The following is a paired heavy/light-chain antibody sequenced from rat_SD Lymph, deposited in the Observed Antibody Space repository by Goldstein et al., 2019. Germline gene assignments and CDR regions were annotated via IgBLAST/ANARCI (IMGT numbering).Heavy chain of an antibody. J-gene: IGHJ2*01. CDR3: AKQGYGGFFDY. Sequence: EVQLVESGEGLVQPGSSMKLSCVASGFTFSNYGMNWIRQAPKKGLEWIALIYYDSSSKYYADSVKGRFTISRDNSKNTLYLEMNSLRSEDTAMYYCAKQGYGGFFDYWGQGVMVTVSS. CDR2: IYYDSSSK. V-gene: IGHV5-54*01. D-gene: IGHD1-11*01. CDR1: GFTFSNYG.
Light chain of an antibody. V-gene: IGKV12S38*01. CDR1: EDIYSY. CDR2: AAN. J-gene: IGKJ1*01. Sequence: DIQMTQSPASLSASLGETVSIECLASEDIYSYLAWYQQKPGKSPQLLIYAANRLQDGVPSRFSGSGSGTQYSLKISGMQPEDEGDYFCLQGSKFPPTFGGGTKLELK. CDR3: LQGSKFPPT.